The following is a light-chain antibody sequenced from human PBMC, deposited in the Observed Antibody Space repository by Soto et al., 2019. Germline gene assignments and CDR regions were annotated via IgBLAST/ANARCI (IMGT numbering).Light chain of an antibody. J-gene: IGLJ1*01. CDR3: KPNAGSNTYV. V-gene: IGLV2-8*01. Sequence: VLTQPPSASGSPGQSVTISCPGTKSDIGVYDFVSWYQHHPGKAPRLIIYEVVQRPSGGTDRFSGSQSGNTTSLTVSGLPAADEADYFCKPNAGSNTYVFGSGTKVTVL. CDR1: KSDIGVYDF. CDR2: EVV.